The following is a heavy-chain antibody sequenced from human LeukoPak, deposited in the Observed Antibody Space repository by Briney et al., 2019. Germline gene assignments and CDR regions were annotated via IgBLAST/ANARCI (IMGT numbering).Heavy chain of an antibody. CDR3: TRIGLKTTGYYRLDY. Sequence: ASVKLSCKASGYTFTGHYLHWVRQAPGQGLEWMGWLNTNTGDTLYIQKFQGKVTMTGDKSISTAYMELSSLMSDDTAVYYCTRIGLKTTGYYRLDYWGQGTLVTVSS. CDR2: LNTNTGDT. D-gene: IGHD3-9*01. J-gene: IGHJ4*02. CDR1: GYTFTGHY. V-gene: IGHV1-2*02.